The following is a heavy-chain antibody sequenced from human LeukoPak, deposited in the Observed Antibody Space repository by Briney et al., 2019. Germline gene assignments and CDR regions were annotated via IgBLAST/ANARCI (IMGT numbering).Heavy chain of an antibody. CDR2: INHSGST. CDR1: GGSFSGYY. V-gene: IGHV4-34*01. D-gene: IGHD3-10*01. CDR3: ARGLRITMVRGINYFDY. Sequence: PSETLSLTCAVYGGSFSGYYWSWIRQPPGKGLEWIGEINHSGSTNYNPSLKSRVTISVDTSKNQFSLKLSSVTAADTAVYYCARGLRITMVRGINYFDYWGQGTLVTVSS. J-gene: IGHJ4*02.